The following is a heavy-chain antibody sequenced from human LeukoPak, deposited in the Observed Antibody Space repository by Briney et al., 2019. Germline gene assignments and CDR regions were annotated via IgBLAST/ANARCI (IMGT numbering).Heavy chain of an antibody. CDR3: ARVGSRGYYFDY. CDR1: GFTFSDYY. V-gene: IGHV3-11*06. J-gene: IGHJ4*02. Sequence: ELGGSLRLSCASSGFTFSDYYMSWIRQAPGRGLEWVSHISGSSTYTNYADSVKGRFTISRDNANNSLYLQMNSLTAEDTAVFYCARVGSRGYYFDYWGQGTLVSVPS. D-gene: IGHD1-26*01. CDR2: ISGSSTYT.